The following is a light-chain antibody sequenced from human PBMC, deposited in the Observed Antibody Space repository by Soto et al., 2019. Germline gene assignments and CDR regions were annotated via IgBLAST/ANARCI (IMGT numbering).Light chain of an antibody. CDR3: QQSYSTART. V-gene: IGKV1-12*01. CDR1: QGISSY. Sequence: DIQMTQSPSSVSAYVGDRVTITCRASQGISSYLAWYQQKPGKAPNLLIYGASSLQSGVPSRFSGSGSGTDFTLTISSLQPEDFATYYCQQSYSTARTFGQGTKLEIK. J-gene: IGKJ2*01. CDR2: GAS.